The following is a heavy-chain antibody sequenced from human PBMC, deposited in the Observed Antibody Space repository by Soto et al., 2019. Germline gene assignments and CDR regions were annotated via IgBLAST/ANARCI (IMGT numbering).Heavy chain of an antibody. CDR1: GITFTSYS. CDR2: ISSSSSYI. V-gene: IGHV3-21*01. CDR3: ARERRHSSSWYPDY. Sequence: EVQLVESGGGLVKPGGYLRVSCAASGITFTSYSMNWVRQAPGKGLEWVSSISSSSSYIYYADSVKGRFTISRDNAKNSLYLQMNILRAEDTDVYYCARERRHSSSWYPDYWGQVTLVNVSS. J-gene: IGHJ4*02. D-gene: IGHD6-13*01.